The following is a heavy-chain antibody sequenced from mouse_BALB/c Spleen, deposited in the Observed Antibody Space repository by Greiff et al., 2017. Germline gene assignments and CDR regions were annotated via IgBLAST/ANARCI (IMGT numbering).Heavy chain of an antibody. V-gene: IGHV5-12-1*01. J-gene: IGHJ4*01. CDR1: GFAFSSYD. CDR2: ISSGGGST. CDR3: ARRNYYAMDY. Sequence: EVMLVESGGGLVKPGGSLKLSCAASGFAFSSYDMSWVRQTPEKRLEWVAYISSGGGSTYYPDTVKGRFTISRDNAKNTLYLQMSSLKSEDTAMYDCARRNYYAMDYWGQGTSVTVSS.